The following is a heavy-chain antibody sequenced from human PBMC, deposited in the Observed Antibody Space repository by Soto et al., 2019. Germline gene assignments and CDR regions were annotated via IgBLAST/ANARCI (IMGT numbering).Heavy chain of an antibody. CDR2: IYYSGST. Sequence: PSETLSLTCTVSGGSISSGGYYWSWIRQHPGKGLEWIGYIYYSGSTYYNPSLKSRVTISVDTSKNQFSLKLSSVTAADTAVYYCARCHRDYFDYWGQGTLVTVSS. CDR3: ARCHRDYFDY. CDR1: GGSISSGGYY. V-gene: IGHV4-31*03. J-gene: IGHJ4*02.